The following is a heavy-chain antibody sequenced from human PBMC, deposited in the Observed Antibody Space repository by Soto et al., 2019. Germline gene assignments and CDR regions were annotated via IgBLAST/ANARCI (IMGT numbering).Heavy chain of an antibody. D-gene: IGHD1-1*01. CDR1: GFTFSSSA. Sequence: GGSVRLSCAASGFTFSSSAMNWVRQAPGKGLEWVSIISDSGGRTYYADSVRGRFTISRDNSKNTLYLQMNSLRAEDTAVYYCAKSLNINWKNWFDPWGQGTLVTVSS. V-gene: IGHV3-23*01. CDR3: AKSLNINWKNWFDP. CDR2: ISDSGGRT. J-gene: IGHJ5*02.